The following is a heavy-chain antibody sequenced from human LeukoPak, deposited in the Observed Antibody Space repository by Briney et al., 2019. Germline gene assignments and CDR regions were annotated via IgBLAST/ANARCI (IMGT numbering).Heavy chain of an antibody. Sequence: PGGSLRLSCAASGFTFSSYAMSWVRQAPGKGLGWVSAISGSGGSTYYADSVKGRFTISRDNSKNTLYLQMNSLRAQDTSVYYYAKVYSGSYTTYYFDYWGQGTLVTVSS. CDR1: GFTFSSYA. J-gene: IGHJ4*02. CDR3: AKVYSGSYTTYYFDY. D-gene: IGHD1-26*01. CDR2: ISGSGGST. V-gene: IGHV3-23*01.